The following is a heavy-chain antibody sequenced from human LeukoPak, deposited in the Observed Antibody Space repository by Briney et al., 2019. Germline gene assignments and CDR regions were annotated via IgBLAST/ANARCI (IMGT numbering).Heavy chain of an antibody. D-gene: IGHD3-10*01. V-gene: IGHV4-59*08. J-gene: IGHJ6*02. Sequence: KTSETLSLTCTVSGGSISSYYWSWIRQPPGKGLEWIGYIYYSGSTNYNPSLKSRVTISVDTSKNQFSLKLSSVTAADTAVYYCARQVLLYYYGSGSSTSQNYYYYGMDVWGQGTTVTVSS. CDR1: GGSISSYY. CDR3: ARQVLLYYYGSGSSTSQNYYYYGMDV. CDR2: IYYSGST.